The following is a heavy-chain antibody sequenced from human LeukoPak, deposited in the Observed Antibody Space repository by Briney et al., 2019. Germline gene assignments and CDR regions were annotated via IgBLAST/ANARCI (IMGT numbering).Heavy chain of an antibody. D-gene: IGHD5-18*01. CDR2: IRYDGTNK. Sequence: GGSLRLSCAASGFTFSSYGMHWVRQAPGKGLEWVAFIRYDGTNKYYADSVKGRFTISRDNSKNTMYLQMNSLRAEDTAVYFCATGRDTAMVRLDYWGQGTLVSVSS. J-gene: IGHJ4*02. V-gene: IGHV3-30*02. CDR3: ATGRDTAMVRLDY. CDR1: GFTFSSYG.